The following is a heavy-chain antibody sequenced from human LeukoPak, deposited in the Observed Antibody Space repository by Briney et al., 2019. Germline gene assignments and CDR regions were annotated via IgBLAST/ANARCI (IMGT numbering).Heavy chain of an antibody. Sequence: SETLSLTCTVSGGSISSSSYYWGWIRQPPGKGLEWIGSIYYSGSTYYNPSLKSRVTISVDTSKNQFSLTLSSVTAADTAVYYCASALLFRGAFDIWGQGTMVTVSS. V-gene: IGHV4-39*07. J-gene: IGHJ3*02. CDR2: IYYSGST. D-gene: IGHD5/OR15-5a*01. CDR3: ASALLFRGAFDI. CDR1: GGSISSSSYY.